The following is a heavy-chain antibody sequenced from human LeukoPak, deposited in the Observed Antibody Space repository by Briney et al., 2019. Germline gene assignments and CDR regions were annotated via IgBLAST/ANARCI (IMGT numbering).Heavy chain of an antibody. CDR1: GFTFSSYG. V-gene: IGHV3-30*02. D-gene: IGHD2-15*01. CDR3: AKDNGRTLDY. J-gene: IGHJ4*02. Sequence: GGSLRLSCAASGFTFSSYGMHWVRQAPGKGLEWVAFIWSDGSNKYYADSVKGRFTISRDNSKNTLFLQMNSLRAEDTAVYYCAKDNGRTLDYWGQGTLVTVSS. CDR2: IWSDGSNK.